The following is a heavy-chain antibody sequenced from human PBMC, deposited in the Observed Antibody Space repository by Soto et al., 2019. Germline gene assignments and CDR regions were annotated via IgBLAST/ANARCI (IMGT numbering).Heavy chain of an antibody. CDR3: ARDYYGSGSYPGRNDAFDI. CDR2: IYSGGST. D-gene: IGHD3-10*01. V-gene: IGHV3-66*01. Sequence: PGGSLRLSCAASGFTVSSNYMSWVRQTPGKGLEWVSVIYSGGSTYYADSVKGRFSLSRDNSKNTLYLQMNSLRAEDTAVYYCARDYYGSGSYPGRNDAFDIWGQGTMVTVSS. CDR1: GFTVSSNY. J-gene: IGHJ3*02.